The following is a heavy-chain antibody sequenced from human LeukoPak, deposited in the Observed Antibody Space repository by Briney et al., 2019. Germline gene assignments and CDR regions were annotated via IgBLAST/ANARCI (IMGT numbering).Heavy chain of an antibody. D-gene: IGHD1-26*01. CDR1: GFTFSSYG. V-gene: IGHV3-21*01. CDR2: ISSSSSYI. J-gene: IGHJ4*02. Sequence: GGSLRLSCAASGFTFSSYGMHWVRQAQGKGLEWVSSISSSSSYIYYADSVKGRLTISRDNAKNSLYLQMNSLRAEDTAVYYCARVGYSGSYFFNDYWGQGTLVIVSS. CDR3: ARVGYSGSYFFNDY.